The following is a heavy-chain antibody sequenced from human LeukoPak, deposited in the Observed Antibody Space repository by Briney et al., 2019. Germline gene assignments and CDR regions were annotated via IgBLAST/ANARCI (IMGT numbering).Heavy chain of an antibody. V-gene: IGHV5-51*01. CDR1: GYSFTSYW. D-gene: IGHD5-12*01. CDR3: ARHSEADIVAPYFDY. Sequence: GESLKISCKGSGYSFTSYWIGWVRQMPGKGLEWMGIIYPGDSDTRYSPSFQGHVTISADKSISTAYLQWSSLKASDTAMYYCARHSEADIVAPYFDYWGQGRLVTVSS. J-gene: IGHJ4*02. CDR2: IYPGDSDT.